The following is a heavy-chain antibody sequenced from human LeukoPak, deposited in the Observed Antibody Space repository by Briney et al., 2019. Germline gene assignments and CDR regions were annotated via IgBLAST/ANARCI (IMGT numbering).Heavy chain of an antibody. V-gene: IGHV3-7*01. D-gene: IGHD5-18*01. CDR1: GFSFRKYW. CDR3: ARSSDDSDALDYYYMDV. Sequence: GGSLRLFCVACGFSFRKYWMTWVRQAPGKGGTGVANVKEDGGEKYYVDSVKGRFTLSRDNTKNSLYLQMNSLRVDDTAVYYCARSSDDSDALDYYYMDVWGKGITVTASS. J-gene: IGHJ6*03. CDR2: VKEDGGEK.